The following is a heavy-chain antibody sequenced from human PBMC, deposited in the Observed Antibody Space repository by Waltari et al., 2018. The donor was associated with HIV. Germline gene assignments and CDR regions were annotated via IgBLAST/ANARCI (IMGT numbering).Heavy chain of an antibody. CDR3: ARTPYDTSGYCFDY. CDR1: GFTFSSYG. V-gene: IGHV3-33*01. CDR2: VCYDGKNK. D-gene: IGHD3-22*01. Sequence: QVQLVESGGGVVQPGRSLRLSCAASGFTFSSYGMHWVRQAPGKGVGWLAVVCYDGKNKYYSGAVKGRFTVSRDNSKITLFLQMNSLRVDDTAVYYCARTPYDTSGYCFDYWGQGTLVTVSS. J-gene: IGHJ4*02.